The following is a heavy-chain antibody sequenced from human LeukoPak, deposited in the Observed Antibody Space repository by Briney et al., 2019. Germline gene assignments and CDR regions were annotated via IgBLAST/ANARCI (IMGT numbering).Heavy chain of an antibody. CDR1: GFTVSSNY. CDR3: AKEGTYYYGSGSHYSFDY. J-gene: IGHJ4*02. Sequence: GGSLRLSCAASGFTVSSNYMSWVRQAPGKGLEWVSVIYSGGSTYYADSVKGRFTISRDNAKNSLYLQMNSLRAEDTAVYYCAKEGTYYYGSGSHYSFDYWGQGALVTVSS. V-gene: IGHV3-53*01. D-gene: IGHD3-10*01. CDR2: IYSGGST.